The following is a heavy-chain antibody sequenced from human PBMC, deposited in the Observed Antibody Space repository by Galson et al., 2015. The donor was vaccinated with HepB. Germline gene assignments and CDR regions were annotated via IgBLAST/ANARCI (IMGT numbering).Heavy chain of an antibody. CDR3: ARPGDYEYFQH. CDR1: GFTFSSYA. Sequence: SLRLSCAASGFTFSSYAMHWVRQAPGKGLEWVAVISYDGSNKYYADSVKGRFTISRDNSKNTLYLQMNSLRAEDTAVYYCARPGDYEYFQHWGQGTLVTVSS. V-gene: IGHV3-30*04. D-gene: IGHD4-17*01. CDR2: ISYDGSNK. J-gene: IGHJ1*01.